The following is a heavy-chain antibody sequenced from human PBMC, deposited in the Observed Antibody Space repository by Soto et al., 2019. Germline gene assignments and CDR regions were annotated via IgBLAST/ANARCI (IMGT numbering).Heavy chain of an antibody. J-gene: IGHJ6*02. D-gene: IGHD2-8*01. CDR1: GFTFSNYG. Sequence: ASVKVSCKASGFTFSNYGLNWVRQAPGQGLEWMGWVSANNGHTNYAQNLQGRVSMTTDTSTSTAYMELRGLTFDDTAVYYCARDIESVTAKHFFYYYDMDVWGQVPKVTVSS. V-gene: IGHV1-18*01. CDR3: ARDIESVTAKHFFYYYDMDV. CDR2: VSANNGHT.